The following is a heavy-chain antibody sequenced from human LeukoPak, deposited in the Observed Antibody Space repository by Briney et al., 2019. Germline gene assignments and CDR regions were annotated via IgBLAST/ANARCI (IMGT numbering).Heavy chain of an antibody. V-gene: IGHV3-48*03. CDR3: ASTPGLYGSGIGP. CDR2: ISSSGSTI. Sequence: SGGSLRLSCAASGFTFSSFEMNWVRQAPGKGLEWVSYISSSGSTIYYADSVKGRFTISRDNAKNSLYLQMNSLRAEDTAVYYCASTPGLYGSGIGPWGQGTLVTVSS. CDR1: GFTFSSFE. D-gene: IGHD3-10*01. J-gene: IGHJ5*02.